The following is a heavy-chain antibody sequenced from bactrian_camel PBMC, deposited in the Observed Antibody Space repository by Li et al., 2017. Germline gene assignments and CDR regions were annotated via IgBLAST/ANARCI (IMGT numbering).Heavy chain of an antibody. Sequence: HVQLVESGGGSVQAGGSLRLSCVPSEYTYTSFCWAWIRQAPGSEREAVAGIDSDGSTIYADAVTGRFTISEDNNTHTLYLQMNNLKPEDTAMYYCAAGPWQWSELDTAAGYNDWGQGTQVTVS. D-gene: IGHD2*01. CDR3: AAGPWQWSELDTAAGYND. CDR2: IDSDGST. J-gene: IGHJ4*01. V-gene: IGHV3S26*01. CDR1: EYTYTSFC.